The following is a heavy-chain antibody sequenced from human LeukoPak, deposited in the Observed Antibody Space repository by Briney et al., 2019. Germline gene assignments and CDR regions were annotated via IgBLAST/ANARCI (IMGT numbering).Heavy chain of an antibody. V-gene: IGHV4-59*01. J-gene: IGHJ4*02. CDR1: GGSISSYY. CDR2: IYYSGST. CDR3: ARDYIHFDY. Sequence: SSKTLSLTCTVSGGSISSYYWSWIRQPPGKGLEWIGYIYYSGSTNYNPSLKSRVTISVDTSKNQFSLKLSSVTAADTAVYYCARDYIHFDYWGQGTLVTVSS. D-gene: IGHD2-2*02.